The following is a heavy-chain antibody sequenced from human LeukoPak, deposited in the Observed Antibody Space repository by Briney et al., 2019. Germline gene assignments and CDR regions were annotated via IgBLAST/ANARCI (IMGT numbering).Heavy chain of an antibody. J-gene: IGHJ4*01. V-gene: IGHV3-30*18. CDR2: ISYDGSNK. CDR1: GFTFSSYG. CDR3: AKDHPRGGFGEFSFDY. Sequence: GGPLRLSCAASGFTFSSYGMHWVRQAPGKGLEWVAVISYDGSNKYYADSVKGRFTISRDNSKNTLYLQMNSLRAEDTAVYYCAKDHPRGGFGEFSFDYWGQGTLVTVSS. D-gene: IGHD3-10*01.